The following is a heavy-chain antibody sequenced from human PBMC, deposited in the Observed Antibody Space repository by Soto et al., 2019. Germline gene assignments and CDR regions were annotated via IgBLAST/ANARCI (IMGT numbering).Heavy chain of an antibody. D-gene: IGHD3-9*01. V-gene: IGHV4-31*03. J-gene: IGHJ6*02. Sequence: SETLSLTCTVSGGSISSGGYYWSWIRQHPGKGLEWIGYIYYSGSTYYNPSLKSRVTISVDTSKNQFSLKLSSVTAADTAVYYCAREEYRDDILTGYYPDRVSYGMDVWGQGTTVTVSS. CDR3: AREEYRDDILTGYYPDRVSYGMDV. CDR2: IYYSGST. CDR1: GGSISSGGYY.